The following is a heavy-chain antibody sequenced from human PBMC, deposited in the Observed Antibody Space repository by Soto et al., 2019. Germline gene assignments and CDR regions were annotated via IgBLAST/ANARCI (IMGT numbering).Heavy chain of an antibody. V-gene: IGHV4-31*03. D-gene: IGHD3-22*01. CDR3: ARETYYYDSTPPDAFDI. Sequence: QVQLQESGPGLVKPSQTLSLTCTVSGGSISSGGYYWSWIRQHPGKGLEWIGYIYYSGSTYYNPSLKSRVTISVDTSKIQFSLKLSSVPAADTAVYYCARETYYYDSTPPDAFDIWGQGTMVTVSS. J-gene: IGHJ3*02. CDR2: IYYSGST. CDR1: GGSISSGGYY.